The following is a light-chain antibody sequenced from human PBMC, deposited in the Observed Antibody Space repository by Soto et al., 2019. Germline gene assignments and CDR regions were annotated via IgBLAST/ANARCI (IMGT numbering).Light chain of an antibody. CDR1: QSVGNN. Sequence: EIVVTQSPATLSVSPGERATLSCRASQSVGNNFAWYQQKPGQAPRLLIFATSTRATGVPARFSGSGSGTEFTLTIGSLQFEDLGVYYCRQYGDGPLPFGGGAKVEIE. V-gene: IGKV3-15*01. CDR3: RQYGDGPLP. J-gene: IGKJ4*01. CDR2: ATS.